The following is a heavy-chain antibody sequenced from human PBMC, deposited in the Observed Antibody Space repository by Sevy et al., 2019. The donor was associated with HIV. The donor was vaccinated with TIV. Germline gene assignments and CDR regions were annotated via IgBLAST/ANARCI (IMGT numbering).Heavy chain of an antibody. Sequence: GGSLRLSCAASGFTFSNYWMHWVRQAPGKGLVWVSRIKTDGSSRDSADSRTGRFFISRDNAKNLLYLQMNSMRAEDTAVYYCAREGDTVLVPTAVDAFDVWGQGTMVTVSS. V-gene: IGHV3-74*01. D-gene: IGHD2-2*01. J-gene: IGHJ3*01. CDR2: IKTDGSSR. CDR3: AREGDTVLVPTAVDAFDV. CDR1: GFTFSNYW.